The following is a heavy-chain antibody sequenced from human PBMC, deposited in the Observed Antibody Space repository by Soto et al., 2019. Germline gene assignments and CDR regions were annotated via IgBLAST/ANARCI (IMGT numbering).Heavy chain of an antibody. V-gene: IGHV1-46*03. CDR2: INLTGGST. D-gene: IGHD6-13*01. CDR3: ARVIGVIAAAGESDAFDI. CDR1: GYTFTSYY. Sequence: QVQLVQSGAEVKKPGASVKVSCKTSGYTFTSYYMHWVRQTPGQGLEWMVIINLTGGSTSYAQKVQGSDTLTRDTSTGTVYMELSSLIASDTAVYYCARVIGVIAAAGESDAFDIWGQGTMVTVSS. J-gene: IGHJ3*02.